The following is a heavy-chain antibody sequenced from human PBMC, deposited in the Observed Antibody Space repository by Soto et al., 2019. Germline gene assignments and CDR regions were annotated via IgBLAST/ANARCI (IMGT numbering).Heavy chain of an antibody. Sequence: ASVKVSCKASGYPFTNYYIHWVRQAPGQGLEWMGIVNPSGGTTYYAQKFLGRVTMTSDTSTSTVYRHLSGLRSEDTAMYYCARGPDIAAPGMSPMYWFDPWGQGTVVTVSS. D-gene: IGHD6-13*01. CDR3: ARGPDIAAPGMSPMYWFDP. J-gene: IGHJ5*02. V-gene: IGHV1-46*01. CDR2: VNPSGGTT. CDR1: GYPFTNYY.